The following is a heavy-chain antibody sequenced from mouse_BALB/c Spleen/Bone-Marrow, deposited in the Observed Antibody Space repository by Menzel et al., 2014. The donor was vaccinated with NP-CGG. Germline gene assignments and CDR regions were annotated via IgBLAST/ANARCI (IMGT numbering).Heavy chain of an antibody. CDR3: ARFGNYGRIAF. J-gene: IGHJ3*01. CDR1: GYSFTNYW. D-gene: IGHD2-1*01. V-gene: IGHV1-74*01. CDR2: THPSDRET. Sequence: VQLQQSGAELVRPGASVKLSCKASGYSFTNYWMNWVKQRPGQGLEWIGMTHPSDRETRLNQQFKDKATLTVDKSSSTAYMHLSSPTSADSAVYYCARFGNYGRIAFWSQGTLVPGSA.